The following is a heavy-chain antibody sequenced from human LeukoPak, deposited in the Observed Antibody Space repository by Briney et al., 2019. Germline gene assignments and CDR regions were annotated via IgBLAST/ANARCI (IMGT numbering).Heavy chain of an antibody. V-gene: IGHV4-61*02. D-gene: IGHD6-13*01. J-gene: IGHJ2*01. CDR2: IETSGNT. CDR1: GGSISSSSYY. CDR3: ARVSSSWYQDWYFDL. Sequence: SETLSLTCTVSGGSISSSSYYWSWIRQPAGKGLEWIGRIETSGNTNYKPSLKSRVTMSVDTSKNQFSLKLSSVTAADTAVYYCARVSSSWYQDWYFDLWGRGTLVTVSS.